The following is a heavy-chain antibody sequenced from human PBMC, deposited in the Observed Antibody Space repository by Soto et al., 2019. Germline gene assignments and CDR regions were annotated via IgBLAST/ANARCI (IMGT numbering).Heavy chain of an antibody. V-gene: IGHV4-59*08. CDR1: GGSISSYY. CDR2: IYYSGST. D-gene: IGHD3-10*01. CDR3: ARLLYGLGSWFDP. J-gene: IGHJ5*02. Sequence: QVQLQESGPGLVKPSETLSLTCTVSGGSISSYYWSWIRQPPGKGLEWIGYIYYSGSTNYNPSLKSRVTISVDTSKNQFSLKLSSVPAADTAVYYCARLLYGLGSWFDPWGQGTLVTVSS.